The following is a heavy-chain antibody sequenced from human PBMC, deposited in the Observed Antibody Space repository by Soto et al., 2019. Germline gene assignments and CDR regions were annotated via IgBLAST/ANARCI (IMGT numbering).Heavy chain of an antibody. CDR2: ISGGGGST. D-gene: IGHD3-10*01. V-gene: IGHV3-23*01. CDR3: AKGVTGSGAGWYFDL. Sequence: EVQLLESGGGLVQPGGSQRLSCAASGFTFSNYAMDWVRQAPGKGLEWVSSISGGGGSTNYAGSVKGRFTISRDNSKNTLYRQMNTLRAEDTAVYYCAKGVTGSGAGWYFDLWGRGTLVTVSS. CDR1: GFTFSNYA. J-gene: IGHJ2*01.